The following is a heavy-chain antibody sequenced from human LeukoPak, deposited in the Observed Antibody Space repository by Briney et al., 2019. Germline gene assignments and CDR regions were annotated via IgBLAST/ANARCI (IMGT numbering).Heavy chain of an antibody. CDR1: GFTFSGYA. Sequence: GGSLRLSCAASGFTFSGYAMSWVRQAPGKGLEWVSAISGSGGSTYYADSVKGRFTISRDNSKNTLYLQMNSLRAEDTAVYYCAKRASPRITIFGVVYGMDVWGQGTTVTVSS. J-gene: IGHJ6*02. D-gene: IGHD3-3*01. CDR2: ISGSGGST. CDR3: AKRASPRITIFGVVYGMDV. V-gene: IGHV3-23*01.